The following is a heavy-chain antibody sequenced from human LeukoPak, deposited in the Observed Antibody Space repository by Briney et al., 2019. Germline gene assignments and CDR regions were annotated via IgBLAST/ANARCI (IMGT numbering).Heavy chain of an antibody. J-gene: IGHJ4*02. D-gene: IGHD5-24*01. CDR2: FSGSTGNT. CDR3: AKREARSFEY. CDR1: GCTFSSSV. Sequence: GGSLRLSCVASGCTFSSSVMSWVRQAPGKGLEWVSTFSGSTGNTYYADSVKGRFTISRDNSKNTLYLQMNSLRAEDTAVYYCAKREARSFEYWGQGTLVTVSS. V-gene: IGHV3-23*01.